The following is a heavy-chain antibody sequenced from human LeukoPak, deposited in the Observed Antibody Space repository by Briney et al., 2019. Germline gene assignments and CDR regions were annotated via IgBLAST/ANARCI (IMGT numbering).Heavy chain of an antibody. V-gene: IGHV6-1*01. CDR2: TYYRSKWYN. J-gene: IGHJ5*02. Sequence: SQTLSLTCAISGDSVSSNSAAWNWIRQSPSRGLEWLGRTYYRSKWYNDYAVSVQSRITINPDTSKNQFSLLLNSVTPEDTAVYYCARSWDSSSSNGFDPWGQGTLVTVSS. CDR1: GDSVSSNSAA. D-gene: IGHD6-6*01. CDR3: ARSWDSSSSNGFDP.